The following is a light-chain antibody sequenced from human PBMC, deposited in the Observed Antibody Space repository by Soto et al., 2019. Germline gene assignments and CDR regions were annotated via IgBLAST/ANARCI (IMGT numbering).Light chain of an antibody. CDR2: GVS. CDR3: SSYAGSNNYV. CDR1: SSDVGGYNY. Sequence: QSALTQPPSASGSPGQSVTISCTGTSSDVGGYNYVSWYQQHPGKAPKLMIYGVSKRPSGVPDRFSGSKSGNTASLTVSGLQAEDEADDYCSSYAGSNNYVFGPGTKLTVL. V-gene: IGLV2-8*01. J-gene: IGLJ1*01.